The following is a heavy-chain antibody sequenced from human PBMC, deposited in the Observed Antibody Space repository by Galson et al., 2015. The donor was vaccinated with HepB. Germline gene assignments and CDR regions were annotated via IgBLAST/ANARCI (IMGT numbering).Heavy chain of an antibody. V-gene: IGHV7-4-1*02. CDR2: INTNTGNP. CDR1: GHTFTSYA. Sequence: SVKVSCKASGHTFTSYAMNRVRQAPGQGLVWMGWINTNTGNPTYAQGFTGRFVFSLDTSVSTAYLQISSLKAEDTAVYYCATAGLAGAIGYWGQGTLVTVSS. D-gene: IGHD6-19*01. CDR3: ATAGLAGAIGY. J-gene: IGHJ4*02.